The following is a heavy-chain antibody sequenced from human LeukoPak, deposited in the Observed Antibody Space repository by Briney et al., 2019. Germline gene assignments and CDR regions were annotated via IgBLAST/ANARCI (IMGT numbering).Heavy chain of an antibody. J-gene: IGHJ4*02. D-gene: IGHD6-13*01. CDR2: IRYDGSNK. CDR1: GFTFSSYG. CDR3: AKDSVIDSSSWYPAYYFDY. Sequence: GGSLRLSCAASGFTFSSYGMHWVRQAPGKGLEWVAFIRYDGSNKYYADSVKGRFTISRDNSKNTLYLQMNSLRAEDTAVYYCAKDSVIDSSSWYPAYYFDYWGQGTLVTVSS. V-gene: IGHV3-30*02.